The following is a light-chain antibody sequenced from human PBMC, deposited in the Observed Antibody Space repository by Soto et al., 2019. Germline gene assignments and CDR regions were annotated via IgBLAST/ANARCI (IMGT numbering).Light chain of an antibody. CDR3: QSYDSSLSGVV. Sequence: QSVLTQPPSVAGAPGQRVTISCTGGSSNIGAGYYVHWYQQLPGTAPKLLIYGNSNRTSGVPDRFSGSKSGTSASLAITGLQAEDEADYYCQSYDSSLSGVVFGGGTKLTVL. CDR2: GNS. J-gene: IGLJ2*01. V-gene: IGLV1-40*01. CDR1: SSNIGAGYY.